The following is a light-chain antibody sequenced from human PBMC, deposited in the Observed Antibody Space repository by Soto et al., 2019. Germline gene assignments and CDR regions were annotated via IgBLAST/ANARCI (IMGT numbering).Light chain of an antibody. J-gene: IGLJ7*01. CDR3: GTWDDSLSAV. CDR1: SSNIGNHY. Sequence: QSVLTQSPSVSAAPGQKVTISCSGSSSNIGNHYVSWYQQLPGTAPKLLIYDNNKRPSGIPDRFSGSKSGTSATLGITGLQTGDEADYYCGTWDDSLSAVFGGGTQLTSS. V-gene: IGLV1-51*01. CDR2: DNN.